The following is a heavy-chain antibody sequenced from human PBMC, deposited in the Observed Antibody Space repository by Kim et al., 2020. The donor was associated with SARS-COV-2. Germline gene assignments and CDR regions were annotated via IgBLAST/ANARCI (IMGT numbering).Heavy chain of an antibody. CDR3: ARDQGIAAAGKDLCMDV. CDR1: GFTFSSYA. CDR2: ISYDGSNK. J-gene: IGHJ6*02. Sequence: GGSLRLSCAASGFTFSSYAMHWVRQAPGKGLEWVAVISYDGSNKYYADSVKGRFTISRDNSKNTLYLQMNSLRAEDTAVYYCARDQGIAAAGKDLCMDVWGQGTTVTVSS. D-gene: IGHD6-13*01. V-gene: IGHV3-30*04.